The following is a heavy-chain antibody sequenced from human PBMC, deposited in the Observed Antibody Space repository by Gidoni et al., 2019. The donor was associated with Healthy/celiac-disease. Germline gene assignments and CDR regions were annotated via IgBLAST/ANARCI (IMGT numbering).Heavy chain of an antibody. CDR2: ISGSGGST. CDR1: GFTFSSYA. Sequence: EVQLLESGGGLVQPGGSLRLSCAASGFTFSSYAMSWVRQAPGKGLEWVAAISGSGGSTYYADSVKGRFTISRDNSKNTLYLQMNSLRAEDTAVYYCAKGGRKYSSVGQGDYWGQGTLVTVSS. D-gene: IGHD6-19*01. J-gene: IGHJ4*02. V-gene: IGHV3-23*01. CDR3: AKGGRKYSSVGQGDY.